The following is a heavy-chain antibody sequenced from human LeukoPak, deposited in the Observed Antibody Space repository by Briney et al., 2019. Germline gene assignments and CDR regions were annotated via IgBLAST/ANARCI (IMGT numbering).Heavy chain of an antibody. V-gene: IGHV3-23*01. Sequence: GGSLRLSCAASGLTFWNYAMSWVRQAPGKGLEWVSVISYGGDSTNYADSVKGRFTISRDNSKNTLFLQMNSLRADDTAIYYCATDTHYYDSSGHLGLDFWGQGTLVTVSS. D-gene: IGHD3-22*01. J-gene: IGHJ4*02. CDR3: ATDTHYYDSSGHLGLDF. CDR1: GLTFWNYA. CDR2: ISYGGDST.